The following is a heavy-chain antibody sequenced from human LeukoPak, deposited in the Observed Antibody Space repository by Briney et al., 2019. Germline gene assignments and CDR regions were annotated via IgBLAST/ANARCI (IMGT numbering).Heavy chain of an antibody. CDR2: INHSGST. D-gene: IGHD6-6*01. V-gene: IGHV4-34*01. CDR1: GGSFSGYY. J-gene: IGHJ3*02. CDR3: ARAEAAREGRAFES. Sequence: SETLSLTCAVYGGSFSGYYWSWIRQPPGKGLEWIGEINHSGSTNYNPSLKSRVTISVDTSKNQFSLKLSSVTAADTAVYYCARAEAAREGRAFESWGQGTMVTVSS.